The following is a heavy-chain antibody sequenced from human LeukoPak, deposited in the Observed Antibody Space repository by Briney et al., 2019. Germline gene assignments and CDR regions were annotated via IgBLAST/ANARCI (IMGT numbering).Heavy chain of an antibody. Sequence: GGSLRLSCSASGFNFNYFAMSWIRQAPGKRLEWVSTIGDSGSGGSYADSVRGRFTISRDNAKNSLHLQMNSLRAEDTAVYYCARIYSSSWYGDYWGQGTLVTVSS. J-gene: IGHJ4*02. V-gene: IGHV3-23*01. D-gene: IGHD6-13*01. CDR1: GFNFNYFA. CDR2: IGDSGSGG. CDR3: ARIYSSSWYGDY.